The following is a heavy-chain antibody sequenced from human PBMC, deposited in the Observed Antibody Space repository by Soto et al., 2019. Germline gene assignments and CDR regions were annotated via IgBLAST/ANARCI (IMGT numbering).Heavy chain of an antibody. J-gene: IGHJ5*02. CDR3: ARHHGPTTSENWFDP. V-gene: IGHV1-18*01. CDR1: GYTFLTYD. CDR2: ISTYSGDT. Sequence: GASVKVTCKASGYTFLTYDFSWVRQAPGQGLEWMGWISTYSGDTKYAQKFQGRVTMTTDKSTTTAYLELRSLRSDDAAVYYCARHHGPTTSENWFDPWGQGTLVTVSS. D-gene: IGHD5-12*01.